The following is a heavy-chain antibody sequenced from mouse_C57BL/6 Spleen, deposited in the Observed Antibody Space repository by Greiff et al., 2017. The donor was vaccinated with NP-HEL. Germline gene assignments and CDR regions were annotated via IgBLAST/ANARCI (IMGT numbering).Heavy chain of an antibody. D-gene: IGHD1-2*01. Sequence: QVQLQQPGAELVRPGSSVKLSCKASGYTFTSYWMDWVKQRPGQGLEWIGNIYPSDSETHYNQKFKDKATLTVEKSSSTAYMQLSSLTSEDSAVYYCARFPPFTTALDYWGQGTTLTVSS. CDR2: IYPSDSET. J-gene: IGHJ2*01. CDR3: ARFPPFTTALDY. V-gene: IGHV1-61*01. CDR1: GYTFTSYW.